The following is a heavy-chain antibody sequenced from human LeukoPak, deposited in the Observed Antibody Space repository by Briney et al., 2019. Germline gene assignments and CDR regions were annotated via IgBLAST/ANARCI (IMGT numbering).Heavy chain of an antibody. Sequence: SETLSLTCAVSGGSISSAYWSWIRQPPGKGLEWIGYIYYSGSTNYRPSLKSRVTISLDTSKNQFSLKLSAVTAADTAVYYCAGDYGNFEGSFDIWGQGTMVTVSS. CDR3: AGDYGNFEGSFDI. CDR2: IYYSGST. V-gene: IGHV4-59*08. D-gene: IGHD4-11*01. J-gene: IGHJ3*02. CDR1: GGSISSAY.